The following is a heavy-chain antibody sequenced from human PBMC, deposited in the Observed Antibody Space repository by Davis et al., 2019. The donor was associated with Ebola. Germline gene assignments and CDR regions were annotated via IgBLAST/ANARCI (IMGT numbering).Heavy chain of an antibody. V-gene: IGHV4-34*01. J-gene: IGHJ4*02. CDR2: ITVGGST. CDR3: ARVQRYGTTWHNDY. CDR1: GGSFSGYH. Sequence: MPSETLSLTCIVYGGSFSGYHWGWIRQPPGKGLEWIGEITVGGSTNYNPSLKSPFSISVDRSKNQFSLRLTSVTAADTAVYYCARVQRYGTTWHNDYWGQGTLVSVSP. D-gene: IGHD6-13*01.